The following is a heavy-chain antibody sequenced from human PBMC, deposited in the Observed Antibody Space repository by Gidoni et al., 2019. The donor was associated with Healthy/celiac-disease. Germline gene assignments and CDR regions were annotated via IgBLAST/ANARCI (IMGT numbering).Heavy chain of an antibody. V-gene: IGHV3-21*01. CDR2: ISSSSSYI. D-gene: IGHD4-4*01. CDR1: GFTFSSYS. CDR3: SPIDYSSHELDY. Sequence: EVQLVESGGGLVKPGGSLRLSCAASGFTFSSYSMNWVRQAPGKGLEWVSSISSSSSYIYYADSVKGRFTISRDNAKNSLYLQMNSLRAEDTAVYYCSPIDYSSHELDYWGQGTLVTVSS. J-gene: IGHJ4*02.